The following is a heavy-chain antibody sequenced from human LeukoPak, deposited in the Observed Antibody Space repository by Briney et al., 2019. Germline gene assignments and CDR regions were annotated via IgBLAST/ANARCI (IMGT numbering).Heavy chain of an antibody. Sequence: GGSLRLSCAASGFTFSSYSMNWVRQAPGKGLEWVSSISSSSSYIYYADSVKGRFTISRDNAKNSLYLQMNSLRAEDTAVYYCARDGYGVNSADYWGQGTLVTVSS. CDR2: ISSSSSYI. V-gene: IGHV3-21*01. CDR1: GFTFSSYS. D-gene: IGHD4-23*01. J-gene: IGHJ4*02. CDR3: ARDGYGVNSADY.